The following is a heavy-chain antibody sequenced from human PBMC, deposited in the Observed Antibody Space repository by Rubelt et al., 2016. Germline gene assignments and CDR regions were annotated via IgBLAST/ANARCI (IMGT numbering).Heavy chain of an antibody. V-gene: IGHV4-4*02. CDR2: VYHSGST. CDR1: GGSISSLNW. J-gene: IGHJ4*02. Sequence: QVQLQESGPGLVKPSGTLSLTCAVSGGSISSLNWWSWVRQPPGKGLEWIGEVYHSGSTDYNPSLSGRVTISVDKSKNQFYLKLSSVTAADTAVYFSARGGSGWVYFDDWGQGTLVTVSS. D-gene: IGHD6-19*01. CDR3: ARGGSGWVYFDD.